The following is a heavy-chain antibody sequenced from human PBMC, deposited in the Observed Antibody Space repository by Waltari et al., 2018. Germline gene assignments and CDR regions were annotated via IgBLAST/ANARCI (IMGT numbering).Heavy chain of an antibody. CDR3: ARLRLERGGYDH. CDR2: IIPARGVS. CDR1: GYTFIDHY. J-gene: IGHJ5*02. D-gene: IGHD5-12*01. V-gene: IGHV1-2*02. Sequence: QVQLVQSGAELKKPGASVTVSCRASGYTFIDHYIHWIRQAPGKGLEWMGWIIPARGVSNFAQKFRGRVTMTRDTSINTVYMELNGLTSDDTAIYYCARLRLERGGYDHWGQGSQVTVSS.